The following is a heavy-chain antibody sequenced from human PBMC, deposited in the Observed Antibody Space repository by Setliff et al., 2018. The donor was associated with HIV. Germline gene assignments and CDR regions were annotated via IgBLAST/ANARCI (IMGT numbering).Heavy chain of an antibody. CDR2: FYYSGST. Sequence: SETLSLTCTVSGGSISNYYWSWIRQPPGKGLEWIGSFYYSGSTYYNLSLKSRVTISLDTSKNQFSLKLSSVTAADTAVYYCVAKKSGDYPFNWGQGTLVTVSS. D-gene: IGHD4-17*01. CDR3: VAKKSGDYPFN. J-gene: IGHJ4*02. V-gene: IGHV4-59*04. CDR1: GGSISNYY.